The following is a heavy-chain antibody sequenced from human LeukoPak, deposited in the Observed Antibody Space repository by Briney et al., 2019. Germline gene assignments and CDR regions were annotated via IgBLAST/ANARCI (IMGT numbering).Heavy chain of an antibody. CDR2: ISSNGGST. CDR3: VKTYGDYGYYFDY. D-gene: IGHD4-17*01. J-gene: IGHJ4*02. Sequence: GGSLRLSCSASGFTFSSYAMHWVRQAPGKGLEYVSAISSNGGSTYYADSVKGRFTISRDNSKNTPYLQMSSLRAEDTAVYYCVKTYGDYGYYFDYWGQGTLVTVSS. V-gene: IGHV3-64D*06. CDR1: GFTFSSYA.